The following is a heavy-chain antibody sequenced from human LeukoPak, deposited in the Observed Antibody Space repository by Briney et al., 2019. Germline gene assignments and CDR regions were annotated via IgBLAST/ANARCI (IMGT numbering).Heavy chain of an antibody. CDR1: GGSISSSNW. CDR3: ARGRDGYNYLFDY. J-gene: IGHJ4*02. V-gene: IGHV4-4*02. CDR2: IYHSGST. D-gene: IGHD5-24*01. Sequence: KPSETLSLTCAVSGGSISSSNWWSWVRQPPGKGLEWIGEIYHSGSTNYNPSLKSRVTISVDKSKNQFSLKLSSVTAADTAVYYCARGRDGYNYLFDYWGQGTLVTVSS.